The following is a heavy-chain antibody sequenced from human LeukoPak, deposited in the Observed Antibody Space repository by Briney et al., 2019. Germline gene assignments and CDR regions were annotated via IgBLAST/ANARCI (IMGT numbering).Heavy chain of an antibody. Sequence: GGSLRLSCAASGFTFSRYWVNWVRQAPGKGLEWVANIKDDGSEKYYVDSVEGRFTISRDNAKNSLYLQMNSLRAEDTAVYYCARRVYNSGWYIDYWGQGTLVTVSS. J-gene: IGHJ4*02. CDR3: ARRVYNSGWYIDY. CDR2: IKDDGSEK. D-gene: IGHD6-19*01. V-gene: IGHV3-7*01. CDR1: GFTFSRYW.